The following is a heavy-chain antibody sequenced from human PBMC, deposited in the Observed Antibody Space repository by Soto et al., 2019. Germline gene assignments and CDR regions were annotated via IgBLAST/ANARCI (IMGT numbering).Heavy chain of an antibody. CDR2: ISGSGGST. D-gene: IGHD2-15*01. CDR1: GFTFSSYA. Sequence: GGSLRLSCAASGFTFSSYAMSWVRQAPGKGLEWVSAISGSGGSTYYADSVKGRFTISRDNSKNTLYLQMNSLRAEDTAVYYCAKVSNSIVVVVAATWPFDYWGQGTLVTVSS. CDR3: AKVSNSIVVVVAATWPFDY. J-gene: IGHJ4*02. V-gene: IGHV3-23*01.